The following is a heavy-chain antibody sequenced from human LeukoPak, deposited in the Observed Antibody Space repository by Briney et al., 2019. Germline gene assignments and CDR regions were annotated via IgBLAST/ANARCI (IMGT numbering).Heavy chain of an antibody. CDR1: GGTISSSSYY. D-gene: IGHD6-13*01. V-gene: IGHV4-39*01. Sequence: SETLSLTCTVSGGTISSSSYYWGWIRQPPGKGLAWIGCIYYSGSTYYNPSLKSRVTISVDTSKNQFSLKLSSVTAADTAVYYCAFDTLIAAAGTGRYFDLWGRGTLVTVSS. J-gene: IGHJ2*01. CDR2: IYYSGST. CDR3: AFDTLIAAAGTGRYFDL.